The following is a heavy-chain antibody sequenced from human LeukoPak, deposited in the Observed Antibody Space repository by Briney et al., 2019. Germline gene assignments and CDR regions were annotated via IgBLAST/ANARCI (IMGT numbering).Heavy chain of an antibody. V-gene: IGHV1-69*01. CDR1: GGTFRSYA. D-gene: IGHD4-17*01. J-gene: IGHJ4*02. CDR2: IIPMVNTP. Sequence: SVKVSCKASGGTFRSYAINWVRLAPGKGLEWLGGIIPMVNTPKYAQKFQGRVTITADESTSTGYMEVSSLRSEDTAIYYCAIFQGTYGDNDNDYWGQGTLVTVSS. CDR3: AIFQGTYGDNDNDY.